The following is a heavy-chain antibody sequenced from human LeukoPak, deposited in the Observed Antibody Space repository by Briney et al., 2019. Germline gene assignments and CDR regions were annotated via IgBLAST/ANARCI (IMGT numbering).Heavy chain of an antibody. V-gene: IGHV4-34*01. CDR3: ARGQGDDYHYYYGMDV. J-gene: IGHJ6*02. CDR1: GGSFSGYY. CDR2: VNHRGST. Sequence: SETLSLICAVYGGSFSGYYWSWICQPPGKGLEWLGEVNHRGSTNYNPSLKSRATISVDTSKNQFSLKLTSVTAADTTVYYCARGQGDDYHYYYGMDVWGQGTTVTVSS.